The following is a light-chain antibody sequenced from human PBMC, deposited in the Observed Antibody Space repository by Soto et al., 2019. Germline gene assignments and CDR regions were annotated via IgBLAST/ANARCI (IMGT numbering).Light chain of an antibody. Sequence: EIVLTQSPATLSLSPGERATLSCRASQSVSSYLAWYQQKPGQAPRLLIYDASNRATGIPARFSGSGSGADFTLTISSLEPEDFAVYYCQQRSSWPRAFGQGTKVDIX. CDR3: QQRSSWPRA. CDR2: DAS. CDR1: QSVSSY. V-gene: IGKV3-11*01. J-gene: IGKJ1*01.